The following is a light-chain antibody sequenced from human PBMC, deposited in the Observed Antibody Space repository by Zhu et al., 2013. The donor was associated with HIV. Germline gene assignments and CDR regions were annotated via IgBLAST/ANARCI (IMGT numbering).Light chain of an antibody. CDR2: GVS. CDR3: QQYGSSPLT. J-gene: IGKJ4*01. V-gene: IGKV3-20*01. CDR1: QTVLKNY. Sequence: EIVLTQSPGTLSLSPGERATLSCRASQTVLKNYLAWYQQKAGQSPRLLIYGVSTRATGVPARFSGSGSGTEFTLTISSLQSEDFAVYYCQQYGSSPLTFGGGTTLEIK.